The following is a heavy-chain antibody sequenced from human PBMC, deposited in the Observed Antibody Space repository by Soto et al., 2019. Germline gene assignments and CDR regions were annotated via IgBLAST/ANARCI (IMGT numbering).Heavy chain of an antibody. CDR1: GFTFISYA. D-gene: IGHD6-19*01. V-gene: IGHV3-23*01. CDR3: AKDRSSGWYVSYVCWFAP. CDR2: ISGSGGST. Sequence: PGWSLRLSCAASGFTFISYAMSWVRQAPGKGLEWVSAISGSGGSTYYADSVKGRFTISRDNSKNTLYLQMNSLRAEDTAVYYCAKDRSSGWYVSYVCWFAPWGQGTLVTVSS. J-gene: IGHJ5*02.